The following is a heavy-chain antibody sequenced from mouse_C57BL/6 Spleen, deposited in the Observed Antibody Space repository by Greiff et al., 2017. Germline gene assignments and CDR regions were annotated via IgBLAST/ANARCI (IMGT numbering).Heavy chain of an antibody. J-gene: IGHJ2*01. Sequence: EVMLVESGGDLVKPGGSLKLSCAASGFTFSSYGMSWVRQTPDKRLEWVATISSGGSYTYYPDSVTGRFTISRDNAKNTLYLQMSSLKSEDTAMYYCARHEGDGYFDYWGQGTTLTVSS. V-gene: IGHV5-6*01. D-gene: IGHD3-3*01. CDR2: ISSGGSYT. CDR3: ARHEGDGYFDY. CDR1: GFTFSSYG.